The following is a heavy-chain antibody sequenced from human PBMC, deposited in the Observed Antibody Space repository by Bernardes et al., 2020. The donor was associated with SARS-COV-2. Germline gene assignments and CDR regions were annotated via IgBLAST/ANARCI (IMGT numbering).Heavy chain of an antibody. D-gene: IGHD3-22*01. CDR1: GFTVSSKY. J-gene: IGHJ1*01. CDR3: TKDPGLIMFRGLTMTAIPGYFQN. CDR2: IQSGGYT. Sequence: GGSLRLSCAVSGFTVSSKYMNWVRQAPGKGLEWVSVIQSGGYTNYADSVKGRFTVSRDTSENTLYLQMNSLRAEDTAVYYCTKDPGLIMFRGLTMTAIPGYFQNWGQGTPVTVSS. V-gene: IGHV3-53*01.